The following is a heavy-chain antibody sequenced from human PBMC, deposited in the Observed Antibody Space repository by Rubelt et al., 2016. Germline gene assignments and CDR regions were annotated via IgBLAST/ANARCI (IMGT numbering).Heavy chain of an antibody. J-gene: IGHJ5*02. Sequence: QLQLQESGPGLVKPSETLSLTCTVSGYSISSGYYWGWIRQPPGKGLEWIGSIYHSGSTNYNPSLKSRVTISVDKSKNTFSLKLSSVTAADTAVYYCARFRRVHNWFDPWGQGTLVTVSS. V-gene: IGHV4-38-2*02. D-gene: IGHD1-1*01. CDR2: IYHSGST. CDR1: GYSISSGYY. CDR3: ARFRRVHNWFDP.